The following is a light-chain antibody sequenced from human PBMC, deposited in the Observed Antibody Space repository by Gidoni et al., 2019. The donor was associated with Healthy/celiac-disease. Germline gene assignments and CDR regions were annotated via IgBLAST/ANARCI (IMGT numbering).Light chain of an antibody. CDR1: QSVSSN. CDR2: GAS. Sequence: EIVMTQSPATLSVSPGERATLSCRASQSVSSNLSWYQQKPGQAPRLLLYGASTRATGIPARFSGSGSGTEFTLTISSLQSEDFAVYNCQQYNNWPPSTFGQGTKLEIK. J-gene: IGKJ2*01. CDR3: QQYNNWPPST. V-gene: IGKV3-15*01.